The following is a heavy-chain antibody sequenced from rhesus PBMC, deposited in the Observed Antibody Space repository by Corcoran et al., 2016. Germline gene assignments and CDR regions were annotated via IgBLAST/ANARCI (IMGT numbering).Heavy chain of an antibody. Sequence: QVQLVQSGAEVKKPGSSVKVSCKASGYTFTDYYMHWVRQAPQQGLEWMVWINPYKGNTKYAQTFQGRVTMTRDTSTSTAYMELSSLRSEDKAVYYCARENNIWTGFSYWGQGVLVTVSS. CDR2: INPYKGNT. J-gene: IGHJ4*01. D-gene: IGHD3-3*01. CDR1: GYTFTDYY. CDR3: ARENNIWTGFSY. V-gene: IGHV1S2*01.